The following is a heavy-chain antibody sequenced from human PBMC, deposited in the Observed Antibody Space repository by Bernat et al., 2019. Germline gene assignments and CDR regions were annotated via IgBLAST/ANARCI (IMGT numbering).Heavy chain of an antibody. CDR1: GFTFGSHS. Sequence: EVQLLESGGGLVQPGRSLRLSCAASGFTFGSHSMSWVRQAPGKGLEWVSAISGSGGSTYYADSVKGRFTISRDNSKNTLYLQMNSLRAEDTAVYYCAKDLRITMIVVVRGGVNYWGQGTLVTVSS. J-gene: IGHJ4*02. CDR2: ISGSGGST. D-gene: IGHD3-22*01. CDR3: AKDLRITMIVVVRGGVNY. V-gene: IGHV3-23*01.